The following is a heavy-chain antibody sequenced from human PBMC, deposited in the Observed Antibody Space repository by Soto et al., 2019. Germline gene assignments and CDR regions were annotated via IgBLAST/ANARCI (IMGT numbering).Heavy chain of an antibody. Sequence: QVQLVEAGGDLVKPGGSLRLSCAASGFTFSDYYMAWIRQAPGKGLEWVAYISDSGTNIYYADSVKGRFTISRDNVKKSLYLKMNSLRAEDTAVYYCAGGRMATVSFDHWGQGTLVTVSS. CDR1: GFTFSDYY. V-gene: IGHV3-11*01. CDR3: AGGRMATVSFDH. J-gene: IGHJ4*02. D-gene: IGHD4-4*01. CDR2: ISDSGTNI.